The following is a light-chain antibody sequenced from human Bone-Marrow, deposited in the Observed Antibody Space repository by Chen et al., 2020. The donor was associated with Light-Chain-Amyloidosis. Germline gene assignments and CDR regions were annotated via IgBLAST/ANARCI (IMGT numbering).Light chain of an antibody. Sequence: SYELTQPPSVSVSPGQTATITCSGDDLPMKYAYWYQQKPGQAPVLVIHRDTERPSGISERFAGSSSGTTATLTISGVQAEDEADYHCQSADSSGTYEVIFGGGTKLTV. V-gene: IGLV3-25*03. J-gene: IGLJ2*01. CDR1: DLPMKY. CDR2: RDT. CDR3: QSADSSGTYEVI.